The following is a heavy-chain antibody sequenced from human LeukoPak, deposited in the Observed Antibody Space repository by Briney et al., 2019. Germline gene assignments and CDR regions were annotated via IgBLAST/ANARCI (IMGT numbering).Heavy chain of an antibody. D-gene: IGHD2-8*01. CDR2: ISGSGGST. CDR3: AKEMYGYYYSGMDV. Sequence: GGSLALSCAASGLTSSSHAMSSVRQAPGKGLEWVSAISGSGGSTYYADSVKGRFTISRDNSKNTLYLQMNSLRAEDTAVYYCAKEMYGYYYSGMDVWGQGTTVTVSS. J-gene: IGHJ6*02. CDR1: GLTSSSHA. V-gene: IGHV3-23*01.